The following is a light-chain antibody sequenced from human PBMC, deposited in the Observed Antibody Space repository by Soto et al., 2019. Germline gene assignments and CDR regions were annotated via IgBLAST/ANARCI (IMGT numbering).Light chain of an antibody. Sequence: EIVMMQSPATLSVSPGERATLSCRASQIIANNLAWYQQKPGQAPRLLIYGASTSAPGIPARFSGSGSGTEFTRTISSLQSEEFAIYYCQHYNKWPPWTFGQGTNVEIK. CDR1: QIIANN. CDR3: QHYNKWPPWT. V-gene: IGKV3-15*01. CDR2: GAS. J-gene: IGKJ1*01.